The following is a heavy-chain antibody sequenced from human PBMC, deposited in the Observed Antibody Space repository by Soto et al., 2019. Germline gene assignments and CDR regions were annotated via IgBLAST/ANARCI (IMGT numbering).Heavy chain of an antibody. CDR2: IYPGDSDT. J-gene: IGHJ6*02. CDR3: ARQNSGSYRGITKGYYYYGMDV. CDR1: GYSFTSYW. V-gene: IGHV5-51*01. Sequence: ESLKISCKGSGYSFTSYWIGWVRQMPGKGLEWMGIIYPGDSDTRYSPSFQGQVTISADKSISTAYLQWSSLKASDTAMYYCARQNSGSYRGITKGYYYYGMDVWGQGTTVTVSS. D-gene: IGHD1-26*01.